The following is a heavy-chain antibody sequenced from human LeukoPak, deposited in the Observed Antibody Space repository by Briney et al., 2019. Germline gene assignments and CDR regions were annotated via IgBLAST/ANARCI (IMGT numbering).Heavy chain of an antibody. CDR1: GFTFSSYS. CDR3: VRTKRGDGYNFFDY. V-gene: IGHV3-48*04. CDR2: ISSSSSTI. J-gene: IGHJ4*02. D-gene: IGHD5-24*01. Sequence: GGSLRLSCAASGFTFSSYSMNWVRQAPGKGLEWVSYISSSSSTIYYTGSVKGRFTISRDNAKNSLYLQMNSLRAEDTAVYYCVRTKRGDGYNFFDYWGQGTLVTVSS.